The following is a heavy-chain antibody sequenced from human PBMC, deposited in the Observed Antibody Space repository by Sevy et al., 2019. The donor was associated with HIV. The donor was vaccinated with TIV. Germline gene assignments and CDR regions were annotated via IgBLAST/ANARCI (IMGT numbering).Heavy chain of an antibody. D-gene: IGHD3-10*01. Sequence: GGCLRLSCAASGFTFSSYAMHWVRQAPGKGLEWVAVISYDGSNKYYADAVKGRFTISRDNSKNTLYLQMNSLRAEDTAVYYCASLPTYYYGSGSYYFWGQGTLVTVSS. CDR3: ASLPTYYYGSGSYYF. V-gene: IGHV3-30-3*01. J-gene: IGHJ4*02. CDR2: ISYDGSNK. CDR1: GFTFSSYA.